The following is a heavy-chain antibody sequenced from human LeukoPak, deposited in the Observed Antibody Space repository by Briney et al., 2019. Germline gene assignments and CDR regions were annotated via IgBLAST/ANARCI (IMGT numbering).Heavy chain of an antibody. CDR1: GGSISSYY. CDR2: IYYSGST. V-gene: IGHV4-59*01. Sequence: PSETLSLTCSVSGGSISSYYWSWIRQSPGRGLEWIVYIYYSGSTNYNPSLKSRVTISVDTSKNQFSLELSSVTTADTAVYYCARQGSGYSPFDYWGQGTLVTVSS. D-gene: IGHD3-22*01. CDR3: ARQGSGYSPFDY. J-gene: IGHJ4*02.